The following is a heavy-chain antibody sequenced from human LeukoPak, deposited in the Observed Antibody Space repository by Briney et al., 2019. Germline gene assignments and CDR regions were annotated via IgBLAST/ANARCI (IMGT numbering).Heavy chain of an antibody. CDR1: GGSISSYY. CDR3: VRHVLGVYNYYDSSGYYDY. Sequence: PSETLSLTCTVSGGSISSYYWSWIRQPPGKGLEWIGYIYYSGSTNYNPSLKSRVTISVDTSKNQFSLKLSSVTAADTAVYYCVRHVLGVYNYYDSSGYYDYWGQGTLVTVSS. V-gene: IGHV4-59*08. D-gene: IGHD3-22*01. J-gene: IGHJ4*02. CDR2: IYYSGST.